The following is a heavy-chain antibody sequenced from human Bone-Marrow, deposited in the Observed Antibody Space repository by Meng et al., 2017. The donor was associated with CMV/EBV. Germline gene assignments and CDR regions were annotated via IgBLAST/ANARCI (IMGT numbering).Heavy chain of an antibody. CDR2: ISGSGGST. V-gene: IGHV3-23*01. D-gene: IGHD3-10*01. CDR3: ARGLYSYDSGSYIGPLGGSFDI. J-gene: IGHJ3*02. Sequence: GGSLRLSCAASGFTFSSYAMSWVRQAPGKGLEWVSAISGSGGSTYYADSVKGRFTISRDNSKNTLYLQMNSLRSEDTAVYYCARGLYSYDSGSYIGPLGGSFDIWGQGTVVTVSS. CDR1: GFTFSSYA.